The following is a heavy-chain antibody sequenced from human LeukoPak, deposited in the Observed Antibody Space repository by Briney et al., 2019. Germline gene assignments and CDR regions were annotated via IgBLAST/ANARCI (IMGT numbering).Heavy chain of an antibody. CDR2: IAYDGSDK. V-gene: IGHV3-30*04. Sequence: PGGSLRLSCAASGFVFSDYAIHWVRQAPGKGLEWVALIAYDGSDKYYADSVKGRFTISRDNSKNTLFVRMNSLRAEDTAVYYCARGGGKYSGYDFDSWGQGTLVTDSS. J-gene: IGHJ4*02. CDR1: GFVFSDYA. CDR3: ARGGGKYSGYDFDS. D-gene: IGHD5-12*01.